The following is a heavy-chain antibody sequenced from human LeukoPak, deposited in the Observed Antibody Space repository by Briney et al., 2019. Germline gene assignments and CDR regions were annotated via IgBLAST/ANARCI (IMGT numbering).Heavy chain of an antibody. CDR1: GYTFTGYY. D-gene: IGHD2-2*01. V-gene: IGHV1-2*02. Sequence: ASVKVSCEASGYTFTGYYIHWVRQAPGQGLEWMGWINPNSGGTNYAQKFQGRVTMTRDTSISTAYMELSWLRSDDTAVYYCARGAAYCSSTSCPLSRFDPWGQGTLVTVSS. CDR3: ARGAAYCSSTSCPLSRFDP. J-gene: IGHJ5*02. CDR2: INPNSGGT.